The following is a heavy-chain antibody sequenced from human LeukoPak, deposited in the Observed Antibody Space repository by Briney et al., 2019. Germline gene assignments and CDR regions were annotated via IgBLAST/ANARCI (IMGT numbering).Heavy chain of an antibody. CDR1: GFSISRGYY. V-gene: IGHV4-38-2*02. D-gene: IGHD6-19*01. CDR2: IFDTGYT. CDR3: ARETEKQWHY. Sequence: SETLSLTCTVSGFSISRGYYWGWLRQPPGKGLAWIGRIFDTGYTFYDPSFKRRRTISVDTSKNQFSLRLSSVTAADTAVYYCARETEKQWHYWGHGTMVTVSS. J-gene: IGHJ3*01.